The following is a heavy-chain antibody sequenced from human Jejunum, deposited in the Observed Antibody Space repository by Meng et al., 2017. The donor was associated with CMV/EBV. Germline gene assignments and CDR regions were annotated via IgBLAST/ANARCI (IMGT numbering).Heavy chain of an antibody. D-gene: IGHD2-2*01. CDR3: ARVMPFRGDIVVVPAARPNYYYYYGMDV. Sequence: APGQGVEWMGWINPNSGGTNYAQKFQGRVTMTRDTSISTAYMELSRLRSDDTAVYYCARVMPFRGDIVVVPAARPNYYYYYGMDVWGQGTTVTVSS. V-gene: IGHV1-2*02. CDR2: INPNSGGT. J-gene: IGHJ6*02.